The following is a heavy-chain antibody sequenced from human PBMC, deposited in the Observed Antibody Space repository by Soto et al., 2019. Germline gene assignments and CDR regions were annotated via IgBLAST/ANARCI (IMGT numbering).Heavy chain of an antibody. CDR1: GFTLSSYA. J-gene: IGHJ3*02. D-gene: IGHD6-6*01. CDR2: ISYDGSNK. V-gene: IGHV3-30-3*01. CDR3: ARGQLVSNDAFDI. Sequence: LRLSCAASGFTLSSYAMHWVRQAPGKGLEWVAVISYDGSNKYYADSVKGRFTISRDNSKNTLYLQMNSLRAEDTAVYYCARGQLVSNDAFDIWGQGTMVTVSS.